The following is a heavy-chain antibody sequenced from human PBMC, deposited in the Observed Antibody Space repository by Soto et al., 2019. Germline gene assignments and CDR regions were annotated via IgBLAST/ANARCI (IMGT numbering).Heavy chain of an antibody. J-gene: IGHJ4*02. CDR1: GGTFSSYA. CDR2: IIPIFGTA. V-gene: IGHV1-69*01. Sequence: QVQLVQSGAEVKKPGSSVKVSCKASGGTFSSYAISWVRQAPGQGLEWMGGIIPIFGTANYEQKFQGRVTITADESTSTAYMELSSLRSEDTAVYYCARQRIAVAGQPFDYWGQGTLVTVSS. CDR3: ARQRIAVAGQPFDY. D-gene: IGHD6-19*01.